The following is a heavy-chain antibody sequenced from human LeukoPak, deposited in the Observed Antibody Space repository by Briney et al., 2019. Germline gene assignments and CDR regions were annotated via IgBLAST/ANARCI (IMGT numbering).Heavy chain of an antibody. D-gene: IGHD6-19*01. J-gene: IGHJ4*02. CDR1: GYTFSNYG. CDR2: ISAYSDNT. V-gene: IGHV1-18*01. CDR3: ARRESSGWYYFDY. Sequence: GASVKVSCKASGYTFSNYGIAWVRQTPGQGLEWMGWISAYSDNTNYAQKFQGRVTITADESTSTAYMELSSLRSEDTAVYYCARRESSGWYYFDYWGQGTLVTVSS.